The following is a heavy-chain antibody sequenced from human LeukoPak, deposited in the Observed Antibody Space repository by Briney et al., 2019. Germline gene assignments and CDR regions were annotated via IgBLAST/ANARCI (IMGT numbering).Heavy chain of an antibody. J-gene: IGHJ4*02. CDR2: ISGDGGST. D-gene: IGHD6-13*01. Sequence: AGGFLRLSCAASGFTLADYAMPWVRQAPGKGLEWVALISGDGGSTYYADSVKGRFTISRDNSKNSLYLQMNSLRTEDTALDYWAKYGRDSSSWYDPHFDYWGQGTLVTVSS. V-gene: IGHV3-43*02. CDR1: GFTLADYA. CDR3: AKYGRDSSSWYDPHFDY.